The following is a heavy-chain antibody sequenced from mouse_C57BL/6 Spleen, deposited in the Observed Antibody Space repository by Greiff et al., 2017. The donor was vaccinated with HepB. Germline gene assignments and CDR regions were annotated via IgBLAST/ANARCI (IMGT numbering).Heavy chain of an antibody. V-gene: IGHV1-19*01. CDR3: ARREDYDYDEFAY. CDR2: INPYNGGT. D-gene: IGHD2-4*01. Sequence: VQLQQSGPVLVKPGASVKMSCKASGYTFTDYYMNWVKQSHGKSLEWIGVINPYNGGTSYNQKFKGKATLTVDKSSSTAYMELNSLTSEDSAVYDCARREDYDYDEFAYWGQGTLVTVSA. J-gene: IGHJ3*01. CDR1: GYTFTDYY.